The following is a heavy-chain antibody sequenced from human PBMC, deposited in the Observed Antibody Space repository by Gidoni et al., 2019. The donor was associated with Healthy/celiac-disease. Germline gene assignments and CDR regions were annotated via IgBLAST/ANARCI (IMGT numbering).Heavy chain of an antibody. V-gene: IGHV1-69*06. CDR3: ASRPNPAGRDY. CDR1: GGTCCSYA. Sequence: QVQLVQSGVAVNKPGSATKPSCKASGGTCCSYAISWVRQAPGQGLEWRGGTIPIFGTANYAQKFQGRVTITADKSTSTAYMELSSRRSEDTAVDYCASRPNPAGRDYWGQGTLVTVSS. D-gene: IGHD3-10*01. J-gene: IGHJ4*02. CDR2: TIPIFGTA.